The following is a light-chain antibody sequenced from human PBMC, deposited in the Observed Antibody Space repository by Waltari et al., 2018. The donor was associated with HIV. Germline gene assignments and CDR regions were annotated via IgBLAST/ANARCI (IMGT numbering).Light chain of an antibody. J-gene: IGKJ1*01. Sequence: IVLTQSPAPLSVSPGGSSTVASRARQSVGSSLVWYQHKPGQAPRLLIYGASTRATGIPARFSGSGSGTEFTLAINSLQSEDFAVYYCQQYNAWPRTFGQGTKVEVK. CDR2: GAS. V-gene: IGKV3-15*01. CDR3: QQYNAWPRT. CDR1: QSVGSS.